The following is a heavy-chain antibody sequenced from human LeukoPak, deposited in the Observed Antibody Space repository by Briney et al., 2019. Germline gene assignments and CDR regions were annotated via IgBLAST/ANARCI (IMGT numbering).Heavy chain of an antibody. V-gene: IGHV3-53*01. CDR2: IYSGGST. D-gene: IGHD3-22*01. CDR3: AKRDYYDSSGYSPLFDY. Sequence: PGGSLRLSCAASGFTVSSNYMSWVRQAPGKGLEWVSVIYSGGSTYYADSVKGRFTISRDNSKNTLYLQMNSLRGEDTAVYYCAKRDYYDSSGYSPLFDYWGQGTLVTVSS. CDR1: GFTVSSNY. J-gene: IGHJ4*02.